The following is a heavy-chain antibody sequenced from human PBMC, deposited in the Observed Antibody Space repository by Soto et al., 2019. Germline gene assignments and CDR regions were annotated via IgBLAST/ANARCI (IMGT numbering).Heavy chain of an antibody. D-gene: IGHD5-18*01. V-gene: IGHV1-2*02. CDR2: INPNSGGT. CDR3: ARDGNTWIQLWLRGSYGMDV. Sequence: ASVKVSCKASGYTFTGYYMHWVRQAPGQGLEWMGWINPNSGGTNYAQKFQGRVTMTRDTSISTAYMELSRLRSDDTAVYYCARDGNTWIQLWLRGSYGMDVWGQGTTVTVSS. J-gene: IGHJ6*02. CDR1: GYTFTGYY.